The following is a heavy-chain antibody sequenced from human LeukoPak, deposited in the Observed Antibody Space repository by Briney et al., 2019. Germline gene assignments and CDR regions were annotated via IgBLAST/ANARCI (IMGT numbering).Heavy chain of an antibody. J-gene: IGHJ4*02. V-gene: IGHV1-18*01. CDR2: SSAYNGNT. CDR1: GYTFSNYG. Sequence: GASVKVSCKASGYTFSNYGISWVRQAPGQGLEWMGWSSAYNGNTNYAQKFQGRVTMTTDTSTTTAYMELRSLRSDDTAVYYCARAPDCGSSNCWGQGTLVTVSS. CDR3: ARAPDCGSSNC. D-gene: IGHD2-2*01.